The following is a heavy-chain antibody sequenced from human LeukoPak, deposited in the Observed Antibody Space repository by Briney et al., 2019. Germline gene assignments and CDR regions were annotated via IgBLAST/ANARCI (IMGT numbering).Heavy chain of an antibody. CDR1: GDSISRYY. CDR2: FSVSGTT. Sequence: PSETLSLTCIVSGDSISRYYWSWVRQPAGEGLEWIGRFSVSGTTDYSPSLKSRVTISVDTSKNQFSLKLTYVTAADTAVYYCARIGQYNSAWPHFDHWGHGTLVTVSS. D-gene: IGHD6-19*01. V-gene: IGHV4-4*07. J-gene: IGHJ4*01. CDR3: ARIGQYNSAWPHFDH.